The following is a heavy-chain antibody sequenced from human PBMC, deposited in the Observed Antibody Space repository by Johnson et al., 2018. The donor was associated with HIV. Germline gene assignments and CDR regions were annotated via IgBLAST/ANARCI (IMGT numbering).Heavy chain of an antibody. J-gene: IGHJ3*02. D-gene: IGHD6-19*01. V-gene: IGHV3-66*03. CDR1: VFTVSSNY. CDR2: IYSGGST. Sequence: VQLVESGGGLIQPGGSLRLSCAASVFTVSSNYMSWVRQAPGKGLEWVSVIYSGGSTYYADSVKGRFTISRDNSKNTLYLQMNSLRAEDTAVYYCARTLGMGLVGSFDIWGQGTMVTVSS. CDR3: ARTLGMGLVGSFDI.